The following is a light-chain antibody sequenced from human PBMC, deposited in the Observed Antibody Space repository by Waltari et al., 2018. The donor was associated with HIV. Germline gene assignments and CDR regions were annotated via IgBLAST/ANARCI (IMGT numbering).Light chain of an antibody. CDR1: SPDVGAYNY. J-gene: IGLJ2*01. Sequence: QSALTQPPSASGSPGQSVTISCTGTSPDVGAYNYVSWYQQHSGDAPKLIIYEVTKRPSGVPDRFSGSKSGNTASLTVSGLQAEDEADFYCSSYAGSTVIFGGGTKLTVL. CDR2: EVT. V-gene: IGLV2-8*01. CDR3: SSYAGSTVI.